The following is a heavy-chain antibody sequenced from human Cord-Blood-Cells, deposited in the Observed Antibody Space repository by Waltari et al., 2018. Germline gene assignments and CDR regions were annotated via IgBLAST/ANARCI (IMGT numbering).Heavy chain of an antibody. CDR2: ISAYNGNT. D-gene: IGHD2-2*02. CDR3: ARDSCSSTSCYKYFQH. Sequence: QGLESMGRISAYNGNTNYAQKLQGRVTMTTDTSTSTAYMELRSLRSDDTAVYYCARDSCSSTSCYKYFQHWGQGTLVTVSS. V-gene: IGHV1-18*01. J-gene: IGHJ1*01.